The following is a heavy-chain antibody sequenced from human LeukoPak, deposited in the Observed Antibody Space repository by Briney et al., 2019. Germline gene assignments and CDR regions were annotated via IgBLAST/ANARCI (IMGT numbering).Heavy chain of an antibody. CDR3: ARYSDYYYYMDV. CDR1: GYTFSNYG. J-gene: IGHJ6*03. V-gene: IGHV1-18*01. D-gene: IGHD2-15*01. Sequence: ASVKVSCKASGYTFSNYGFIWVRQAPGQGLEWMGWISAYNGNTNYAQKLQGRVTMTTDTSTSTAYMELRSLRSDDTAVYYCARYSDYYYYMDVWGKGTTVTVSS. CDR2: ISAYNGNT.